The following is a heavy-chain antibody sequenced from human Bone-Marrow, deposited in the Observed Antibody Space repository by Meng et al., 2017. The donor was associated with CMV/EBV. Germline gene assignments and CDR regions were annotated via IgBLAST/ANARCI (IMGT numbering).Heavy chain of an antibody. CDR2: INWNGGST. CDR1: GFTFDDYG. Sequence: GESLKISCAASGFTFDDYGMTWVRQAPGKGLEWVSGINWNGGSTVYADSVKGRFTISRDNAKNSLYLQMNSLRAEDTALYYCAREHYDSSGRVYFDYWGQGTLVTVSS. CDR3: AREHYDSSGRVYFDY. D-gene: IGHD3-22*01. J-gene: IGHJ4*02. V-gene: IGHV3-20*04.